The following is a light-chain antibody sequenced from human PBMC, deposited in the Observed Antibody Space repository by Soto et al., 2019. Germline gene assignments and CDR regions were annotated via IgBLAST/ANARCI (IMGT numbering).Light chain of an antibody. CDR2: DAS. J-gene: IGKJ5*01. V-gene: IGKV1-33*01. CDR1: QGIRSE. CDR3: QQLYDLPIT. Sequence: IQMTQAPSSLSASVGDRFTITCRASQGIRSELGWYQQQPGKXPKXXIYDASKLQTGVPSRFSALASGNDFTLNLRSLKPDDSETYDGQQLYDLPITFSQGTRLEIK.